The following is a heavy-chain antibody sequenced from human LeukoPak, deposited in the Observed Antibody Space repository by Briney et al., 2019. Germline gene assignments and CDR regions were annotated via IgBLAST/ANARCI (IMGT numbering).Heavy chain of an antibody. J-gene: IGHJ4*02. CDR2: IRHDGSIK. CDR3: AKDSLADIDY. V-gene: IGHV3-30*02. D-gene: IGHD3-16*01. CDR1: GFIFSTYG. Sequence: GGSLRLSCAASGFIFSTYGMYWVRQAPGKGLEWVAFIRHDGSIKNYADSVKGRSTISRDNSKNTLYLQMNSLRAEDTAVYYCAKDSLADIDYWGQGTLVTVSP.